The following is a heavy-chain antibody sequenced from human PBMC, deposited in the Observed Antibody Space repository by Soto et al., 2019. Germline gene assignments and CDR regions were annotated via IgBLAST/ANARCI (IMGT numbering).Heavy chain of an antibody. CDR2: INHSGST. CDR3: ARGVARPRWDTAMGRRPYYYGMDF. CDR1: GGSFSGYY. Sequence: PSETLSLTCAVYGGSFSGYYWSWIRQPPGKGLEWIGEINHSGSTNYNPSLKSRVTISVDTSKNQFPLKLSSVTAADTAVYYCARGVARPRWDTAMGRRPYYYGMDFWGQGTTVTVSS. J-gene: IGHJ6*02. D-gene: IGHD5-18*01. V-gene: IGHV4-34*01.